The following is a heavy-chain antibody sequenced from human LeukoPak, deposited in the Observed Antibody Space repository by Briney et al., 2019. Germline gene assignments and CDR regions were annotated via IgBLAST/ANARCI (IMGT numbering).Heavy chain of an antibody. D-gene: IGHD6-19*01. J-gene: IGHJ3*02. CDR3: ARGGWSSGWYFAFDI. Sequence: ASVKVSCKASGYTFTSYGISWVRQAPGQGLEWMGWISAYNGNTNYAQKLQGRVTMTTDTSTSTAYMELSSLRSEDTAVYYCARGGWSSGWYFAFDIWGQGTMVTVSS. V-gene: IGHV1-18*01. CDR1: GYTFTSYG. CDR2: ISAYNGNT.